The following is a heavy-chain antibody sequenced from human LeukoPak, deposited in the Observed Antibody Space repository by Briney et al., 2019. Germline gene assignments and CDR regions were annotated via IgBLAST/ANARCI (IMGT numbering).Heavy chain of an antibody. CDR2: ISAYNGNT. CDR1: GYTFTSYG. J-gene: IGHJ6*02. Sequence: ASVKVSCKASGYTFTSYGISWVRQAPGQGLEWMGWISAYNGNTNYAQKLLGRVTMTTDTSTSTAYMELRSLRSDDTAVYYCARWEGAWATRYYGMDVWGQGTTVTVSS. D-gene: IGHD1-26*01. CDR3: ARWEGAWATRYYGMDV. V-gene: IGHV1-18*01.